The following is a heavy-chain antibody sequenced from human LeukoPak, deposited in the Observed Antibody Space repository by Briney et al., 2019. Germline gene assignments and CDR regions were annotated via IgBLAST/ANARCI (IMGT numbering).Heavy chain of an antibody. CDR2: IYYSGST. CDR1: GGSISSSSYY. D-gene: IGHD3-10*01. J-gene: IGHJ3*02. CDR3: ARRTQGKTYYYGSGSAFHI. Sequence: PSETLSLTCTVSGGSISSSSYYWGWIRQPPGKGLEWIGNIYYSGSTYYNPSLKSRVTISVDTSKNQFSLKLSSVTAADTAVYYCARRTQGKTYYYGSGSAFHIWGQGTMVTVSS. V-gene: IGHV4-39*07.